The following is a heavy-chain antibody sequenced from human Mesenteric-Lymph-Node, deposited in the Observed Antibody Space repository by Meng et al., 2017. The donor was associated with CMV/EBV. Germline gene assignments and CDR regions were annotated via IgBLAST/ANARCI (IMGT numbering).Heavy chain of an antibody. CDR2: IGGSGGST. J-gene: IGHJ3*02. CDR3: AKDSPVAGTGAFDI. CDR1: GFTFDDYA. Sequence: GESLKISCAASGFTFDDYAMHWVRQAPGKGLEWVSGIGGSGGSTYYADSVKGRFAISRDNSKDTLYLQLNSLRADDTAVYYCAKDSPVAGTGAFDIWGQGTMVTVSS. D-gene: IGHD6-19*01. V-gene: IGHV3-23*01.